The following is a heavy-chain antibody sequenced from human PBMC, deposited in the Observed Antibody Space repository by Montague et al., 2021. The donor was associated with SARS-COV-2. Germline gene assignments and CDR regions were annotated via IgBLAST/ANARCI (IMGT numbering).Heavy chain of an antibody. CDR2: ISYDGSKK. CDR3: AMATALLWFGEGKTAFDP. Sequence: SLRLSCAASGFNFNNYGMHWVRQTPGRGLEWMAVISYDGSKKYYADSLRGRFTISRDNSEKTLFLQMTGLRPEDTAVYYCAMATALLWFGEGKTAFDPWGQGTLVTVST. CDR1: GFNFNNYG. V-gene: IGHV3-30*03. D-gene: IGHD3-10*01. J-gene: IGHJ5*02.